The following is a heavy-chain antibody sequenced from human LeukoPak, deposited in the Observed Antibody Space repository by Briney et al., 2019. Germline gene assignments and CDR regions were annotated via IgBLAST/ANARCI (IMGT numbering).Heavy chain of an antibody. CDR3: ARAGVLVVADGCWFDP. J-gene: IGHJ5*02. D-gene: IGHD2-15*01. CDR2: INPNSGGT. CDR1: GYTFTGYY. Sequence: ASVKVSCKASGYTFTGYYMHWVRQAPGQGLEWMGWINPNSGGTNYAQKFQGRVTMTRDPSISTAYMELSRLRSDDTAAYYCARAGVLVVADGCWFDPWGQGTLVTVSS. V-gene: IGHV1-2*02.